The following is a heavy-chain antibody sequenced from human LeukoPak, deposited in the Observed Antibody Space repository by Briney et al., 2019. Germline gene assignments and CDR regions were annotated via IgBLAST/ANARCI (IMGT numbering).Heavy chain of an antibody. J-gene: IGHJ4*02. CDR1: GFTFSSYA. CDR2: IYSGGST. D-gene: IGHD3-22*01. Sequence: GGSLRLSCAASGFTFSSYAMSWVRQAPGKGLEWVSVIYSGGSTYYADSVKGRFTISRDNSKNTLYLQMNSLRAEDTAVYYCARDYYDSSGYLHWGQGTLVTVSS. V-gene: IGHV3-53*01. CDR3: ARDYYDSSGYLH.